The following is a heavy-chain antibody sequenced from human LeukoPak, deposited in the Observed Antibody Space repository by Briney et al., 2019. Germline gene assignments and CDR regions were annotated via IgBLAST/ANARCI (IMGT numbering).Heavy chain of an antibody. CDR2: ISAYNGNT. J-gene: IGHJ6*03. D-gene: IGHD4-11*01. CDR3: TRDPPVSLDYYYYYMDV. Sequence: GASVKVSCKASGYTFTGYGISWVRQAPGQGLEWMGWISAYNGNTNYPQKVQGRVTMTIDTSTSTAYMELRSPRSDDTAVYYCTRDPPVSLDYYYYYMDVWGEGTTVTVSS. CDR1: GYTFTGYG. V-gene: IGHV1-18*01.